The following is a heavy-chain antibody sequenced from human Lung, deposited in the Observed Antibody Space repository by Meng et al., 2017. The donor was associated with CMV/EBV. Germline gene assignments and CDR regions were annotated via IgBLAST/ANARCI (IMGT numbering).Heavy chain of an antibody. CDR2: IRHDGSTT. V-gene: IGHV3-30*02. Sequence: LXCAASGFTFDTHGMHWVRQAPGKGLEWVAFIRHDGSTTFYGDSVKGRFTISRDNSKNTLYLQMNSLRAEETAVYYCAKDQLLFGGPNAYFDDWGQGTXVNGAS. CDR1: GFTFDTHG. J-gene: IGHJ4*02. D-gene: IGHD3-16*01. CDR3: AKDQLLFGGPNAYFDD.